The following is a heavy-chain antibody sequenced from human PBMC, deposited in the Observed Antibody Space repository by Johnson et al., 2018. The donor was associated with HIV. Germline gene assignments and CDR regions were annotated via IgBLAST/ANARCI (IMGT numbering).Heavy chain of an antibody. CDR1: GFTFSSYA. CDR3: AKAKPYCGGDCYQADAFDI. Sequence: VQLVESGGGLVQPGGSLRLSCAASGFTFSSYAMSWVRQAPGKGLEWVSAISGSGGSTYYADSVKGRFTISLDNSKNTLYLQMNSLRAEDTAVYYCAKAKPYCGGDCYQADAFDIWGQGTMVTVSS. D-gene: IGHD2-21*01. CDR2: ISGSGGST. V-gene: IGHV3-23*04. J-gene: IGHJ3*02.